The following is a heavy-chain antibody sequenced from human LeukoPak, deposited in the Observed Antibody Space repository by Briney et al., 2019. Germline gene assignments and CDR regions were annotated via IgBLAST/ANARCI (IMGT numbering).Heavy chain of an antibody. CDR3: ARGAGDDLYCGGDCYYFDY. J-gene: IGHJ4*02. D-gene: IGHD2-21*02. Sequence: PGRSLRLSCAASGFTFSSYGMHWVRQAPGKGLEWVAVIWYDGSNKYYADSVKGRFTISRDNSKNTLYLQMNSLRAEDTAVYYCARGAGDDLYCGGDCYYFDYWGQGTLVTVSS. CDR2: IWYDGSNK. V-gene: IGHV3-33*01. CDR1: GFTFSSYG.